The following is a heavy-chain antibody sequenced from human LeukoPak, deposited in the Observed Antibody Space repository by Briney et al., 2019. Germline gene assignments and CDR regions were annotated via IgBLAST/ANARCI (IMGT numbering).Heavy chain of an antibody. CDR2: IIPIFGTA. J-gene: IGHJ4*02. CDR3: ATEKDSSGLWAS. CDR1: GGTFSSYA. Sequence: ASVKVSCKASGGTFSSYAISWVRQAPGQGLEWMGGIIPIFGTANYAQKFQGRVTITTDESTSTAYMELSSLRSEDTAVYYCATEKDSSGLWASWGQGTLVTVSS. V-gene: IGHV1-69*05. D-gene: IGHD3-22*01.